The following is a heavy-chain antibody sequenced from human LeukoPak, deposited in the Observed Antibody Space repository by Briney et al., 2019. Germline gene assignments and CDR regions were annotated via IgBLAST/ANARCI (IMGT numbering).Heavy chain of an antibody. J-gene: IGHJ4*02. V-gene: IGHV3-21*01. CDR3: ARDPFFAGYSSSWYPLGYFDY. CDR2: ISSSSSYI. Sequence: PGGSLRLSCAASGFTFSSYSMNWVRQAPGKGLEWVSSISSSSSYIYYADSVKGRFTISRDNAKNSLYLQMNSLRAEDTAVYYCARDPFFAGYSSSWYPLGYFDYWGQGTLVTVSS. D-gene: IGHD6-13*01. CDR1: GFTFSSYS.